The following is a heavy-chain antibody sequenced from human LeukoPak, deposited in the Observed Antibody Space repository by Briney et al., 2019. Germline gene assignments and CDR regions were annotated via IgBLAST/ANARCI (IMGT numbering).Heavy chain of an antibody. D-gene: IGHD3-22*01. J-gene: IGHJ4*02. CDR3: ARGPNPGAEYDSSGYYSEYFDY. V-gene: IGHV3-30*03. CDR2: ISYNGSNK. Sequence: GGSLRLSCAASGFTFSSYGMHWVRQAPGKGLEWVAVISYNGSNKYYADSVKGRFTISRDNSKNTLYLQMNSLRAEDTAVYYCARGPNPGAEYDSSGYYSEYFDYWGQGTLVTVSS. CDR1: GFTFSSYG.